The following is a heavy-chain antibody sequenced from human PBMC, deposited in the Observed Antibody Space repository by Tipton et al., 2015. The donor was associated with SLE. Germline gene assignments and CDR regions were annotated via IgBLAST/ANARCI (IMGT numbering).Heavy chain of an antibody. D-gene: IGHD3-10*01. CDR2: INWNGGST. V-gene: IGHV3-20*04. Sequence: GSLRLSCAASGFTFDDYCMSWVRQAPGKGLEWVSGINWNGGSTGYADSVKGRFTISRDNAKNSLYLQMNSLRVGDTAVYFCAGDDYASGTTWGQGTLVTVSS. CDR1: GFTFDDYC. J-gene: IGHJ5*02. CDR3: AGDDYASGTT.